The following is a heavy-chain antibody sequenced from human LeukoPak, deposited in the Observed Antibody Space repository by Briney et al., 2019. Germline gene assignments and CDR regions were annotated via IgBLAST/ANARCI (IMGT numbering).Heavy chain of an antibody. J-gene: IGHJ4*02. Sequence: PSETLSLTCAVYGGSFSGYYWSWIRQPPGKGLEWIGEINHRGSTNYNPSLKSRVTISVDTSKNQFSLKLSSVTAADTAVYYCARGDFWSGPVYWGQGTLVTVSS. V-gene: IGHV4-34*01. D-gene: IGHD3-3*01. CDR2: INHRGST. CDR3: ARGDFWSGPVY. CDR1: GGSFSGYY.